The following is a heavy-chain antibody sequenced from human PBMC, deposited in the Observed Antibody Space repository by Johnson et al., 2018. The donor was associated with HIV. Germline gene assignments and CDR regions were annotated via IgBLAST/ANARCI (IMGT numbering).Heavy chain of an antibody. CDR2: IRYDGSYK. V-gene: IGHV3-30*02. Sequence: VQLVESGGGVVQPGGSLRLSCAASGFNFNIYGMHWVRQAPVRGLEWVAFIRYDGSYKNYVDSAKGRFTISRDNSKNTLYLQMNSLSAEDTAVYYCAKPLVGATRDDAFDVWCQGTMVTVSS. J-gene: IGHJ3*01. D-gene: IGHD1-26*01. CDR1: GFNFNIYG. CDR3: AKPLVGATRDDAFDV.